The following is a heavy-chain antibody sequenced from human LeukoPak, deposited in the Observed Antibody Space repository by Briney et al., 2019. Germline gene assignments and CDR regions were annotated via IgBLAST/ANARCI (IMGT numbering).Heavy chain of an antibody. CDR2: ISGSGGST. CDR1: GFIFSIYA. CDR3: AKGGMVQGVKRFQFDY. J-gene: IGHJ4*02. V-gene: IGHV3-23*01. D-gene: IGHD3-10*01. Sequence: PGGSLRLSCAASGFIFSIYAMSWVRQAPGKGLEWVSAISGSGGSTSYADSAKGLFPISRDNSKNTLYLQMNSLRAEDTAVYYCAKGGMVQGVKRFQFDYWGQGTLVTVSS.